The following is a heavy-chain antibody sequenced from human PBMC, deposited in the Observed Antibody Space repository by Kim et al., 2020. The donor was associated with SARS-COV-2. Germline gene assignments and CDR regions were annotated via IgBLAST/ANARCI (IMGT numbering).Heavy chain of an antibody. CDR3: ARSIAVAGLYYFDF. J-gene: IGHJ4*01. D-gene: IGHD6-19*01. CDR2: SYHTGKT. V-gene: IGHV4-39*01. CDR1: GGSINSGAYY. Sequence: SETLSLTCSVSGGSINSGAYYWGWVCQPPGKGLEWLATSYHTGKTFYSASLKTRASMSMDPSKNQLSLRLASVTAADTATYVCARSIAVAGLYYFDFWG.